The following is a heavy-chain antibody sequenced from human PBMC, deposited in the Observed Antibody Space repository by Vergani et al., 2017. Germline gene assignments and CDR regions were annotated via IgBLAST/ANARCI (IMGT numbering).Heavy chain of an antibody. Sequence: EVQLLESGGGLVQPGGSLRLSCAASGFTFSSYAMSWVRQAPGKGLEWVSAISGSGGSTYYADSVKGRFTISRDNSKNTLYLQMNSLRAEDTAVYYCARGTIFGVVMNDDWYFDLWGRGTLVTVSS. D-gene: IGHD3-3*01. CDR1: GFTFSSYA. V-gene: IGHV3-23*01. CDR3: ARGTIFGVVMNDDWYFDL. J-gene: IGHJ2*01. CDR2: ISGSGGST.